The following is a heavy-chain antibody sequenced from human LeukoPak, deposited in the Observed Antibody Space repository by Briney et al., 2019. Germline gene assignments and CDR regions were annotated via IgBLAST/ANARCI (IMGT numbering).Heavy chain of an antibody. CDR1: GYTFNSYG. J-gene: IGHJ4*02. CDR2: ISGYNGNT. Sequence: ASVKVSCKASGYTFNSYGISWVRQAPGQGLEWMGWISGYNGNTKYAQKLQGRVTMTTDTSTSTAYMELRSLRSDDTAMYYCARARRDYGRSFDYWGQGTLVTVSS. D-gene: IGHD4-17*01. CDR3: ARARRDYGRSFDY. V-gene: IGHV1-18*01.